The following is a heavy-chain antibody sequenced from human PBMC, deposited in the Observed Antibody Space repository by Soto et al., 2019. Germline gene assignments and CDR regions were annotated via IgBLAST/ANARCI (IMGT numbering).Heavy chain of an antibody. CDR1: VYTFTGYD. CDR2: INPNSGGT. J-gene: IGHJ6*02. D-gene: IGHD6-13*01. Sequence: APVKVSCKSSVYTFTGYDSHCVRPAPGQGLEWMGWINPNSGGTNYAQKLQGWVTMTRDTSISTAYMELSRLRSDDTAVYYCARKDAIAAAGTAYYYYYGMDVWGQGTTVTVS. V-gene: IGHV1-2*04. CDR3: ARKDAIAAAGTAYYYYYGMDV.